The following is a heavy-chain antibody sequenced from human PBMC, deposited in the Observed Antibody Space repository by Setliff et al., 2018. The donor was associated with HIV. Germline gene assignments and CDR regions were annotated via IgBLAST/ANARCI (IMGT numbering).Heavy chain of an antibody. V-gene: IGHV3-21*01. CDR1: GFTFSHYS. Sequence: GGSLRLSCAASGFTFSHYSMNWVRQAPGKGLERVSSISPSHDYIYYADSVKGRFTISRDNAKNSLYLQMNNLRGEDTAVYYCAKVSTIFGQLKYYYGMDVWGQGTTVTVSS. D-gene: IGHD3-3*01. CDR3: AKVSTIFGQLKYYYGMDV. J-gene: IGHJ6*02. CDR2: ISPSHDYI.